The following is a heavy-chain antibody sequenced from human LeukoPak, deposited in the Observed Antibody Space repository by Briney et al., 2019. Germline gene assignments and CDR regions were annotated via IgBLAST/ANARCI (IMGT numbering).Heavy chain of an antibody. CDR3: ARHYGNGYYDFWSGYGSGAFDI. J-gene: IGHJ3*02. V-gene: IGHV4-39*01. CDR2: IYYSGST. Sequence: SETLSLTCTVSGGSISSSSYYWGWIRQPPGKGLEWIGSIYYSGSTYYNPSLKSRVTISVDTSKNQFSLKLSSVTAADTAVYYCARHYGNGYYDFWSGYGSGAFDIWGQRTMVTVSS. CDR1: GGSISSSSYY. D-gene: IGHD3-3*01.